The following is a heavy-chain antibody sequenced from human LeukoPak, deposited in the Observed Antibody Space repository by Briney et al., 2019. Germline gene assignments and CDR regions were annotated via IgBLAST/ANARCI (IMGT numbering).Heavy chain of an antibody. Sequence: GGSLRLSCAASGFTVSSNYMSWVRQAPGKGLEWVSVIYSGGSTYYADSVKGRFTISRDNSKNTLYLQMNSLRAEDTAVYYCAREHTVTTWAYYYYGMDVWGQGTTVTVSS. D-gene: IGHD4-17*01. CDR1: GFTVSSNY. J-gene: IGHJ6*02. CDR3: AREHTVTTWAYYYYGMDV. V-gene: IGHV3-53*01. CDR2: IYSGGST.